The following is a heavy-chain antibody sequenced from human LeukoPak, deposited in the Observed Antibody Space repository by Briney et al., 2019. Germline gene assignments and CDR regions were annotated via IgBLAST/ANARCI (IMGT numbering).Heavy chain of an antibody. CDR3: ARELPPYCSGGSCYSGFVDY. V-gene: IGHV1-2*06. CDR2: INPNSGGT. J-gene: IGHJ4*02. Sequence: GASVKVSCKASGYTFTGYYMHWVRQAPGQGLEWMGRINPNSGGTNYAQKFQGRVTMTRDTSISTAYMELSRLRSDDTAVYYCARELPPYCSGGSCYSGFVDYWGQGTLVTVSS. D-gene: IGHD2-15*01. CDR1: GYTFTGYY.